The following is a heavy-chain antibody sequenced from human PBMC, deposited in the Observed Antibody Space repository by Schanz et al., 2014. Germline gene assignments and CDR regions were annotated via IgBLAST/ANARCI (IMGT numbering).Heavy chain of an antibody. V-gene: IGHV3-23*01. D-gene: IGHD2-15*01. CDR1: GFIVRSNY. CDR2: ISASGGTT. J-gene: IGHJ5*01. Sequence: DVQLLESGGGLVQPGGSLRLSCAVSGFIVRSNYMTWVRQAPGKGLEWVSAISASGGTTYYADSVKGRFTISRDNSKNTLYLQMNSLRAEDTAVYYCAKTPREYCNYDNCPNWFDSWGQGTLVTASS. CDR3: AKTPREYCNYDNCPNWFDS.